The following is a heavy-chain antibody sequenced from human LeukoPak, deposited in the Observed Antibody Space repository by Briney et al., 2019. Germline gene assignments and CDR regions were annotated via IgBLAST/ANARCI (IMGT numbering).Heavy chain of an antibody. CDR3: ARLLTSYYDFWSGSSRGGLFDY. J-gene: IGHJ4*02. V-gene: IGHV4-59*01. CDR2: IYYSGST. Sequence: SETLSLTCTVSGGSISSYYWSWIRQPPGKGLEWIGYIYYSGSTNYNPSLRSRVTISVDTSKNQFSLKLSSVTAVDTAVYYCARLLTSYYDFWSGSSRGGLFDYWGQGTLVTVSS. D-gene: IGHD3-3*01. CDR1: GGSISSYY.